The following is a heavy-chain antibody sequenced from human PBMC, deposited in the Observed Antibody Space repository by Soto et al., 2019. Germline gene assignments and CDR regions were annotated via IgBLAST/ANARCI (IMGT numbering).Heavy chain of an antibody. J-gene: IGHJ4*02. CDR1: GFTFSSHA. D-gene: IGHD3-3*01. CDR2: ISYGGTTT. V-gene: IGHV3-23*01. CDR3: AKRFTLFGEVKLSPDFDY. Sequence: EVQLLESGGGLVQPEGSLRLSCAASGFTFSSHAMSWVRQAPGKGLEWVSAISYGGTTTYYAESVKGRFTISRDNSKNTLYLQMNSLRVEDTAIYYCAKRFTLFGEVKLSPDFDYWGQGTLVTVSS.